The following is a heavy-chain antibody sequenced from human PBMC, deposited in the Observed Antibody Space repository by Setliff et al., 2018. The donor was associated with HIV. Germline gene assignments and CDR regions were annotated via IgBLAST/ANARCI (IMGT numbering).Heavy chain of an antibody. J-gene: IGHJ4*02. CDR3: AREFPLRLGELSLPGY. CDR2: IDPITGDT. D-gene: IGHD3-16*02. V-gene: IGHV1-2*02. CDR1: GYTFAAYY. Sequence: ASVKVSCKASGYTFAAYYIHWVRQAPGQGLEWMGWIDPITGDTKYAQKFQGRVTMTRDTSISTAYTELRRLRSDDTAVYYCAREFPLRLGELSLPGYWGQGTLVTVSS.